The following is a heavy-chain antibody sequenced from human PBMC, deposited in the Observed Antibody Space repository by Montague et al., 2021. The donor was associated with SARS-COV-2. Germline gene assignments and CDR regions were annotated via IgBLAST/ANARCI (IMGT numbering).Heavy chain of an antibody. CDR1: GGSFSGYY. CDR3: ARVRAVPAAMRIFSLGRSYYGMDV. CDR2: INHSGST. V-gene: IGHV4-34*01. D-gene: IGHD2-2*01. J-gene: IGHJ6*02. Sequence: SETLSLTCAVYGGSFSGYYWSWIRQPPGKGLEWIGEINHSGSTNSNPSLKSRVTISVDTSKNQFSQKLSSVTAADTAVYYCARVRAVPAAMRIFSLGRSYYGMDVWGQGTTVTVSS.